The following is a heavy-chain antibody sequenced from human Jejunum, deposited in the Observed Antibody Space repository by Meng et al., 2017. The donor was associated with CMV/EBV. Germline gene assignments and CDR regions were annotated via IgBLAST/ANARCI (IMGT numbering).Heavy chain of an antibody. D-gene: IGHD2-15*01. CDR3: TKGGFDS. J-gene: IGHJ4*02. V-gene: IGHV3-30*02. Sequence: GQVLESGGGVVQPGGSLRLSCVTSGFPFNIYDMHWVRQAPGKGLDWVTCIRHDGSEDFYVDSVKGRFTISRDNSKNTLYLQMNSLRVDDSALYYCTKGGFDSWGQGTLVTVSS. CDR2: IRHDGSED. CDR1: GFPFNIYD.